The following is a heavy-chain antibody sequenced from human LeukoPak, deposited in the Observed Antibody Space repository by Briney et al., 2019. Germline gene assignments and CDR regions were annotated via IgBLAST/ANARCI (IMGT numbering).Heavy chain of an antibody. CDR2: ISTAGDT. V-gene: IGHV3-13*01. J-gene: IGHJ6*02. D-gene: IGHD2-15*01. Sequence: GGSLRLSCVASGSTLSSYDMHWVRQARGEGLEGVSAISTAGDTFYPGSVKGRFTISRDNAKNSLYLQMNSLRAGDTAVYYCARDRWSYSMDGWGQGTTVTVSS. CDR3: ARDRWSYSMDG. CDR1: GSTLSSYD.